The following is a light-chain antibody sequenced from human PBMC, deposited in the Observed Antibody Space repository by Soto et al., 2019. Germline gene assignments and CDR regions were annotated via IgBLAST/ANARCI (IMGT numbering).Light chain of an antibody. CDR1: QSISSW. J-gene: IGKJ2*01. CDR3: QQYNSWFMYT. CDR2: KAS. Sequence: DIQMTQSPSTLSASVGDRVTITCRASQSISSWLAWYQQKPGKAPKLLIYKASSLESGVPSRFSGSGSGTEFTLTISSLQPDDFATYYCQQYNSWFMYTFGQGTKLEIK. V-gene: IGKV1-5*03.